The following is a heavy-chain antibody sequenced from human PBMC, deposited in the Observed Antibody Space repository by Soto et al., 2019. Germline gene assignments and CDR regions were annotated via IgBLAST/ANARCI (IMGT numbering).Heavy chain of an antibody. V-gene: IGHV1-69*12. CDR2: IIPIFGTA. J-gene: IGHJ4*02. D-gene: IGHD2-15*01. CDR3: ARGEVGYCSGGSCYSHKYFDY. Sequence: QVQLVQSGAEVKKPGSSVKVSCKASGGTFSSYAISWVRQAPGQGLEWMGGIIPIFGTANYAQKFQGRVTITADESTSTAYMELSSLRSVDTAVYYCARGEVGYCSGGSCYSHKYFDYWGQGTLVTVSS. CDR1: GGTFSSYA.